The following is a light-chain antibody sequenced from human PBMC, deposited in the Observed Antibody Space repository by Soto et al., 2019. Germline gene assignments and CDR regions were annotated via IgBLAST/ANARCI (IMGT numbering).Light chain of an antibody. CDR3: QQYNSWPPGT. J-gene: IGKJ2*01. Sequence: IVLTQSPATLSLSPGERATLSCRASQSVSSNLAWYQQKPGQAPRLLIDGASTRATGIPARFSGSGSGTEFTLTISSLQSEDFAVYYCQQYNSWPPGTFGQGPRWIS. CDR2: GAS. CDR1: QSVSSN. V-gene: IGKV3-15*01.